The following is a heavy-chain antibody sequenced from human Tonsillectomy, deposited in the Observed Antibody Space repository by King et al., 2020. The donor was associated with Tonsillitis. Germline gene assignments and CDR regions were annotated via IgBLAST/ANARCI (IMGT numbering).Heavy chain of an antibody. Sequence: VQLQESGPGLVKPSETLSLTCTVSGGSISYYYWSWIRQPAGKKLEWIGRISTSGSTNFSPSLKSRLTMSVDTSKNQFSLNLSSVAAADTAMYYCARVKAAGVVDYWGQGTLVTVSS. D-gene: IGHD6-13*01. J-gene: IGHJ4*02. CDR1: GGSISYYY. CDR2: ISTSGST. V-gene: IGHV4-4*07. CDR3: ARVKAAGVVDY.